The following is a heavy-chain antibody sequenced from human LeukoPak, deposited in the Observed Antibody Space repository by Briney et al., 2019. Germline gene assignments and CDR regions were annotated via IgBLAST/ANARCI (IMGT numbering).Heavy chain of an antibody. J-gene: IGHJ4*02. CDR2: IYSTGST. D-gene: IGHD6-13*01. V-gene: IGHV4-4*07. Sequence: SETLSLTCTVSGGSISSYYWSWIRQPAGKGLEWIGRIYSTGSTNYNPSLKSRVTMSVDTSKNQSSLRLRSVTAADTAVYYCARQIASAGTAGFDFWGQGALVTVSS. CDR1: GGSISSYY. CDR3: ARQIASAGTAGFDF.